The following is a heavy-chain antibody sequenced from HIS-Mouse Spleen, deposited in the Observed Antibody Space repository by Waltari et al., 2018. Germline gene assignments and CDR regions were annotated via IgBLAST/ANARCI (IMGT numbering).Heavy chain of an antibody. D-gene: IGHD3-10*01. Sequence: QGLEWMGRIIPILGIANYAQKFQGRVTITADKSTSTAYMELSSLRSEDTAVYYCARDLGGSGLGYFQHWGQGTLVTVSS. V-gene: IGHV1-69*04. CDR2: IIPILGIA. J-gene: IGHJ1*01. CDR3: ARDLGGSGLGYFQH.